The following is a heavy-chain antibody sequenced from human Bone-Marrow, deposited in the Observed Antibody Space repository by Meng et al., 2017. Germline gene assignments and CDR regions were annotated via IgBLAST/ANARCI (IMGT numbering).Heavy chain of an antibody. CDR2: ISSNGGST. CDR1: GFTFSSYA. CDR3: ARAAVQWLALSALDY. V-gene: IGHV3-64*01. Sequence: GESLKISCAASGFTFSSYAMHWVRQAPGKGLEYVSTISSNGGSTYYANSVKGRFTISRDNSKNTLYLQMGSLRAEDMAIYYCARAAVQWLALSALDYWGQGSLVTVSS. D-gene: IGHD1-1*01. J-gene: IGHJ4*02.